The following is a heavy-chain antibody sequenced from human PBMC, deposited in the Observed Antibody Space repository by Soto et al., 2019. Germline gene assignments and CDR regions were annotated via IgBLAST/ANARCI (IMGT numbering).Heavy chain of an antibody. D-gene: IGHD6-13*01. CDR1: GDSVSSNSAA. V-gene: IGHV6-1*01. J-gene: IGHJ6*02. CDR3: ARGRAIAAAGTRTYYYGMDV. CDR2: TYYRSKWYN. Sequence: SQTLSLTCVISGDSVSSNSAAWNWIRQSPSRGLEWLGRTYYRSKWYNDYAVSVKSRITINPDTSKNQFSLQLNSVTPEDTAVYYCARGRAIAAAGTRTYYYGMDVWGQGTTVTVSS.